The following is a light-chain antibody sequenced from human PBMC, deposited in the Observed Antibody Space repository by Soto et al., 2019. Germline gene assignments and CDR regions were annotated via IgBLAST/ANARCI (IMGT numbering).Light chain of an antibody. CDR3: CSYAGSSVLI. CDR1: SSDVGSYNF. Sequence: QSALTQPASVSGSPGQSITISCTGTSSDVGSYNFVSWYQQHPGKAPKLIIYEGDKRPSGVPNRVSGSKSGNTASLTISGLQAEDEADYYCCSYAGSSVLIFGGGTKLTVL. J-gene: IGLJ2*01. V-gene: IGLV2-23*01. CDR2: EGD.